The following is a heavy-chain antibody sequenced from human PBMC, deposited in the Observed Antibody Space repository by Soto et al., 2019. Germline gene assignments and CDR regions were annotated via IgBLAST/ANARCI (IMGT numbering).Heavy chain of an antibody. V-gene: IGHV1-18*01. CDR2: ISAYNGNT. Sequence: ASVKVSCKASGYTFTSYGISWVRQAPGQGLEWMGWISAYNGNTNYAQKLQGRVTMTTDTSTSTAYMELRSLRSDDTAVYYCALSWYPPYYFDYWGQGTLVTVSS. D-gene: IGHD6-13*01. J-gene: IGHJ4*02. CDR3: ALSWYPPYYFDY. CDR1: GYTFTSYG.